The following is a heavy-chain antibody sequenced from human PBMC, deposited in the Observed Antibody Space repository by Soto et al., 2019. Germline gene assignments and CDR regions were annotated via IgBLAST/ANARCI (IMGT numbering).Heavy chain of an antibody. V-gene: IGHV3-15*07. J-gene: IGHJ6*02. CDR1: GFTFNNAW. CDR2: IKSKIDGGTT. D-gene: IGHD3-10*01. Sequence: VQLVESGGGLVKPGGSLRLSCAASGFTFNNAWMNWVRQAPGKGLEWVGRIKSKIDGGTTDYAAPVKGRFTISRDDSKNTLYLQMNSLKTEDTAVYYCTTAPRGSGSSIYYYGMDVWGQGTTVTVSS. CDR3: TTAPRGSGSSIYYYGMDV.